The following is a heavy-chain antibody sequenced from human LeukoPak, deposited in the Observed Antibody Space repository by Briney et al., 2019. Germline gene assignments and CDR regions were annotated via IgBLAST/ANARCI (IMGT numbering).Heavy chain of an antibody. CDR2: IYYSGST. J-gene: IGHJ4*02. V-gene: IGHV4-61*08. Sequence: PSETLSLTCTVSGGSISSGGYYWSWIRQPPGKGLEWIGCIYYSGSTNYNPSLKSRVTISVDTSKNQFSLKLSSVTAADTAVYYCARDEYSSSPAMWYWGQGTLVTVSS. CDR1: GGSISSGGYY. CDR3: ARDEYSSSPAMWY. D-gene: IGHD6-6*01.